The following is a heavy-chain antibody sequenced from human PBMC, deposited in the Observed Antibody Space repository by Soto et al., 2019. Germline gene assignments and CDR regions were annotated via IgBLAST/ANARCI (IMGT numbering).Heavy chain of an antibody. CDR1: GGSISSGGYY. CDR3: ARDRLSTTGWFDP. D-gene: IGHD1-1*01. CDR2: IYYSGST. V-gene: IGHV4-31*03. J-gene: IGHJ5*02. Sequence: QVQLQESGPGLVKPSQTLSLTCTVSGGSISSGGYYWSWIRQHPGKCLEWIGYIYYSGSTYYNPSLMSRVTISVYTSKNEFSLKLSSVTAAHTAVYYCARDRLSTTGWFDPWGQGTLVTVS.